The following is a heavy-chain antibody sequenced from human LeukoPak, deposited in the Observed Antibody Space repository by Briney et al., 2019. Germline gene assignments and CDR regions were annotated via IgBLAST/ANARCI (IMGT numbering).Heavy chain of an antibody. Sequence: SVKVSCKASGYTFTGYYMHWMRQAPGQGLEWMGRINPNSGGTNYAQKFQDRVTMTRDTSISTAHMELSRLRSDDTAVYYCARASVAHENWFDPWGQGTLVTVSS. CDR3: ARASVAHENWFDP. D-gene: IGHD2-21*01. CDR1: GYTFTGYY. V-gene: IGHV1-2*06. J-gene: IGHJ5*02. CDR2: INPNSGGT.